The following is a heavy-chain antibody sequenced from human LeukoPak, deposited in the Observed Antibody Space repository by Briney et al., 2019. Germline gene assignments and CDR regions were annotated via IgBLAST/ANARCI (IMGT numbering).Heavy chain of an antibody. CDR2: IRYDGSDK. J-gene: IGHJ4*02. CDR3: AKNYGFDY. V-gene: IGHV3-30*02. Sequence: PGGSLRLPCAASGFTFSSYGMHWVRQAAGKGLEWVAFIRYDGSDKYYADSVKGRFTISRDNSKNTLYLQMNSLRVEDTAVYYCAKNYGFDYWGQGTLVTVSS. CDR1: GFTFSSYG. D-gene: IGHD3-10*01.